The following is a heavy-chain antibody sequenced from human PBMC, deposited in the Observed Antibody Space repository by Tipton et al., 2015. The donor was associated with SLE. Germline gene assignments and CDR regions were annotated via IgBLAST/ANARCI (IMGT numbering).Heavy chain of an antibody. CDR1: GGSVNSGTYY. J-gene: IGHJ4*02. D-gene: IGHD3-16*01. CDR2: IYYTGST. V-gene: IGHV4-61*01. CDR3: ARGQKRLGAYFDY. Sequence: TLSLTCTVSGGSVNSGTYYWSWIRQPPGKGLEWIGYIYYTGSTNYNPSLKSRVTISVDTSKNQFSLQLISATAADTALYYCARGQKRLGAYFDYWGQGTLVTVSS.